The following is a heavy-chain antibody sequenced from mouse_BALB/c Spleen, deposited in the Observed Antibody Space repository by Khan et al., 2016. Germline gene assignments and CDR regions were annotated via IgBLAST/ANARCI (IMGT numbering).Heavy chain of an antibody. Sequence: QIQLVQSGPELKKPGETVKISCKASGYTFTNYGMYWVKQAPGKGLKWMGWINTYTGEPTYADDFKGRFAFSLEASATTAYLQINNLKNEDMATYFSARSTWSLNFNYWGKATTLTASS. CDR1: GYTFTNYG. J-gene: IGHJ2*01. CDR3: ARSTWSLNFNY. CDR2: INTYTGEP. D-gene: IGHD2-1*01. V-gene: IGHV9-1*02.